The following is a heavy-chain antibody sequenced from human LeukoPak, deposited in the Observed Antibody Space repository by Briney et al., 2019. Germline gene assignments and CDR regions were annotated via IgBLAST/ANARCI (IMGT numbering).Heavy chain of an antibody. CDR1: GGSISSSSYH. D-gene: IGHD6-13*01. CDR2: IYYSEST. J-gene: IGHJ5*02. Sequence: PSETLSLTCTVSGGSISSSSYHWGWIRQPPGKGLEWIRSIYYSESTYYNPSLKSRVTISVDTSKNQFSLKLSSVTAADTAVYYCARDFGATSSWPSWFDPWGQGTLVTVSS. V-gene: IGHV4-39*07. CDR3: ARDFGATSSWPSWFDP.